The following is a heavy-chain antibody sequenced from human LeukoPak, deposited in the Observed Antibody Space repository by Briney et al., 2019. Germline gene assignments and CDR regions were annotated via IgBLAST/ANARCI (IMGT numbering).Heavy chain of an antibody. V-gene: IGHV3-30-3*01. J-gene: IGHJ4*02. CDR1: GFTFSSYA. D-gene: IGHD3-10*01. CDR2: ISYDGSNK. CDR3: ARDHVLLWFGEYQSSYFDY. Sequence: GSLRLSCAASGFTFSSYAMHWVRQAPGKGLEWVAVISYDGSNKYYADSVKGRFTISRDNSKNTLYLQMNSLRAEDTAVYYCARDHVLLWFGEYQSSYFDYWGQGTLVTVSS.